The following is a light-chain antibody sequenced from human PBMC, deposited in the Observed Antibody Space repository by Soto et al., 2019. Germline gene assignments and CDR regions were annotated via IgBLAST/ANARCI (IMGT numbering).Light chain of an antibody. Sequence: DIQMTQSPSTLSASVGDRVTITCRASQSISSWLAWFQQKPGKAPKLLIYKASTLKSGVPSRFSGSGSGTEFTLTISSLQPDDFATYYCQHYDAYPPWTFGQGTRVEI. J-gene: IGKJ1*01. CDR1: QSISSW. CDR2: KAS. V-gene: IGKV1-5*03. CDR3: QHYDAYPPWT.